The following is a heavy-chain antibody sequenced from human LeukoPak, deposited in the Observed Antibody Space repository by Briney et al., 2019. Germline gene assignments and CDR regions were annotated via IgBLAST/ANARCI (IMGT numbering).Heavy chain of an antibody. Sequence: SETLSLTCAVSGASISSYYWSWIRQPPGKGLEWIGYIYYSGSTNYNPSLKSRVTISVDTSKNQFSLKLSSVTAADTAMYYCARENFDYGLGSYDYWGQGTLVTVSS. CDR3: ARENFDYGLGSYDY. CDR2: IYYSGST. D-gene: IGHD3-10*01. J-gene: IGHJ4*02. V-gene: IGHV4-59*01. CDR1: GASISSYY.